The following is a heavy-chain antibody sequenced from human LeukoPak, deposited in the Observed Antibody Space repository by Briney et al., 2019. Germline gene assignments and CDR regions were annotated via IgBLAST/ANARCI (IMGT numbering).Heavy chain of an antibody. D-gene: IGHD3-3*01. CDR3: ARKYYDFWSGYYKTAPYDY. CDR2: ISGSGGST. V-gene: IGHV3-23*01. CDR1: GFTFSSYA. J-gene: IGHJ4*02. Sequence: GGSLRLSCAASGFTFSSYAMSWARQAPGKGLEWVSAISGSGGSTYYADSVKGRFTISRDNSKNTLYLQMNSLRAEDTAVYYCARKYYDFWSGYYKTAPYDYWGQGTLVTVSS.